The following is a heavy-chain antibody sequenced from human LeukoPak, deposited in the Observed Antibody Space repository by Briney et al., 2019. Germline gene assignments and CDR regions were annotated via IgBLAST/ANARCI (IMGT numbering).Heavy chain of an antibody. V-gene: IGHV1-69*13. D-gene: IGHD3-9*01. Sequence: SVKVSCKASRGTFSNYAISWVRQAPGQGLECMGGIIPIFGKANYAQKFQGRVTITADESTSTAYMELSSLRSEDTAVYYCARVGGIRYLADWGQGTLVTVSS. J-gene: IGHJ4*02. CDR1: RGTFSNYA. CDR2: IIPIFGKA. CDR3: ARVGGIRYLAD.